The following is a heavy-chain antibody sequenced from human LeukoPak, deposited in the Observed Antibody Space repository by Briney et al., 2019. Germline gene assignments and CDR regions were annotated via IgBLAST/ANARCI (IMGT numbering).Heavy chain of an antibody. Sequence: GGSLRLSCVASGFTFSSYEMHWVRQVEGEGMEWVSTVGTALDTFYQDSVKGRFTVSRENAKKYVYLHMNSLRAGDTAVYYCVRRYNTCWRYWYFDRWGRGTLVPVSS. CDR3: VRRYNTCWRYWYFDR. J-gene: IGHJ2*01. V-gene: IGHV3-13*01. CDR2: VGTALDT. CDR1: GFTFSSYE. D-gene: IGHD6-19*01.